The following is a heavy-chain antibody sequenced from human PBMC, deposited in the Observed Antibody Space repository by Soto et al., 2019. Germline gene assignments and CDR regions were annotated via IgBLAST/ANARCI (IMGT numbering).Heavy chain of an antibody. CDR1: GFRFSDYY. Sequence: LRLSCAASGFRFSDYYMSWIRQAPGKGLEWVSYIRSSDNTRYYADSVKGRFTISRDNAKNSLYLQMNSLRAEDTAVYYCARGNATYDYWGQGILVTVSS. D-gene: IGHD2-2*01. V-gene: IGHV3-11*01. CDR3: ARGNATYDY. J-gene: IGHJ4*02. CDR2: IRSSDNTR.